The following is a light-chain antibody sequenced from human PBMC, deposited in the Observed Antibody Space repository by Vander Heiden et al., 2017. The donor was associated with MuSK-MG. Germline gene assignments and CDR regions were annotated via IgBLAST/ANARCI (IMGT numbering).Light chain of an antibody. CDR2: ENN. CDR1: SSKIEHNY. V-gene: IGLV1-51*01. CDR3: GTGDTSLTAYV. Sequence: QSVLTQPPSVYAAPGQKVTISCSGSSSKIEHNYVPWYEQHTGTAPKLLIYENNQRPTEIRDRFSGSRSGTAATLDMTGLRTGEEADYYCGTGDTSLTAYVFGTGTKVTVL. J-gene: IGLJ1*01.